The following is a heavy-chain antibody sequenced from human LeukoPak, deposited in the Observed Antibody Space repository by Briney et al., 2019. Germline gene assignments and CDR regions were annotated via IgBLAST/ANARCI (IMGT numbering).Heavy chain of an antibody. V-gene: IGHV2-5*02. CDR2: IYWDDDK. CDR1: GFSLSTSGVG. D-gene: IGHD6-6*01. CDR3: AHRSIAARVHGPRFDY. J-gene: IGHJ4*02. Sequence: ESGPTLVKPTQTLTLTCTFSGFSLSTSGVGVGWIRQPPGKALEWLARIYWDDDKRYSPSLKSRLTITKDTSKNQVVLTMTNMDPVDTATYYCAHRSIAARVHGPRFDYWGQGTLVTVSS.